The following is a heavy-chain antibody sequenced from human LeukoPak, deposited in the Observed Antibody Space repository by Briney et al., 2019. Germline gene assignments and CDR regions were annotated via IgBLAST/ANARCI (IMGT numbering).Heavy chain of an antibody. CDR2: INPNSGGT. CDR3: ARLAVAGLDY. D-gene: IGHD6-19*01. CDR1: GYTFTGYY. V-gene: IGHV1-2*02. J-gene: IGHJ4*02. Sequence: ASVKVSCKASGYTFTGYYMHWVRQAPGQGLEWMGWINPNSGGTNYAQKFQGRVTMTRDTSASTAYMELSSLRSEDTAVYYCARLAVAGLDYWGQGTLVTVSS.